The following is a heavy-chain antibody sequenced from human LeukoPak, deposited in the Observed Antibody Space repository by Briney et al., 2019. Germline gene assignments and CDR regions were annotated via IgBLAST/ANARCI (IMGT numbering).Heavy chain of an antibody. J-gene: IGHJ5*02. CDR1: GGSISSYY. CDR2: IYTSGST. V-gene: IGHV4-4*09. CDR3: ARMVVAATRWFDH. D-gene: IGHD2-15*01. Sequence: SETLSLTCTVSGGSISSYYWSWIRQPPGKGLERIGYIYTSGSTNYNPSLKSRVTMSVDTSKNQFSLKLSSVTAADTAVYYCARMVVAATRWFDHWGQGTLVTVSS.